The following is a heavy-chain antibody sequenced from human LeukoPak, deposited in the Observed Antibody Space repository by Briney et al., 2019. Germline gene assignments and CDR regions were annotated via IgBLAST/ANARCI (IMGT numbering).Heavy chain of an antibody. J-gene: IGHJ4*02. CDR2: IFHSGST. Sequence: SETLSLTCTVSGYSISGGYYWGWIRQPPGKGLEWIGSIFHSGSTYYNPSLKSRVTISADTSEKQFSLKLSSVTAADTAMYYCARGLDNYGSGSYSKIFDYWGQGTLVTVSS. D-gene: IGHD3-10*01. CDR3: ARGLDNYGSGSYSKIFDY. CDR1: GYSISGGYY. V-gene: IGHV4-38-2*02.